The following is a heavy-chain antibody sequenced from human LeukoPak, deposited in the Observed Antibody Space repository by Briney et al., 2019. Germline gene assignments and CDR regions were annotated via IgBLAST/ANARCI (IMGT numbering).Heavy chain of an antibody. D-gene: IGHD2-2*01. Sequence: GGSLRLSCAASGFSFSSYSMTWVRQAPGKGLEWVSFISSSSSSIYYADSAKGRFTISRDNAKNSLYLQINSLRAEDTAVYYCARYSPSLAYWGQGTLVTVSS. CDR3: ARYSPSLAY. J-gene: IGHJ4*02. V-gene: IGHV3-48*01. CDR2: ISSSSSSI. CDR1: GFSFSSYS.